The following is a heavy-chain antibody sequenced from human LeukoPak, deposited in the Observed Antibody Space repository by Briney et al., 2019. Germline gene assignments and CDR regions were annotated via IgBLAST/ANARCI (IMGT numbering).Heavy chain of an antibody. CDR1: GFTFSSYA. CDR3: TTDPVGLWWPTEN. V-gene: IGHV3-23*01. Sequence: GGSLRLSCAASGFTFSSYAMSWVRQAPGKGLEWVSAISGSGGSTYYADSVKGRFTISRDNSKNTLYLQMNSLKTEDTAVYYCTTDPVGLWWPTENWGQGTLVTVSS. J-gene: IGHJ4*02. CDR2: ISGSGGST. D-gene: IGHD2-21*01.